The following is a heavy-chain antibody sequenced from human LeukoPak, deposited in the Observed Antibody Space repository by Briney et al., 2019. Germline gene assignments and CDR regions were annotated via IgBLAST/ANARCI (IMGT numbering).Heavy chain of an antibody. D-gene: IGHD3-3*01. CDR2: ISSSGSTI. J-gene: IGHJ4*02. CDR3: AREFTIFGVVIAFDH. V-gene: IGHV3-11*01. Sequence: PGGSLRLPCAASGFTLSDYYMRWVRPAPGKGLGWGSYISSSGSTIYYADSVKGRFTISRDNAKNSLYLQMNSLRAEGTAVYYCAREFTIFGVVIAFDHWGQGTLVTVSS. CDR1: GFTLSDYY.